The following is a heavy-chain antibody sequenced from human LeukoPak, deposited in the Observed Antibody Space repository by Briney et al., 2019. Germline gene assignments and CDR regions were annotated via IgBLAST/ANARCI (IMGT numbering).Heavy chain of an antibody. CDR3: AGHHPRNTVDF. CDR2: INHSGST. CDR1: GGSFSGYY. Sequence: PSETLSLTCAVYGGSFSGYYWSWIRQPPGKGLEWIGEINHSGSTNYNPSLKSRVTISLDTSKNQFSLKLSSVTAADTAVYYCAGHHPRNTVDFWGQGTLVTVSS. D-gene: IGHD2/OR15-2a*01. V-gene: IGHV4-34*01. J-gene: IGHJ4*02.